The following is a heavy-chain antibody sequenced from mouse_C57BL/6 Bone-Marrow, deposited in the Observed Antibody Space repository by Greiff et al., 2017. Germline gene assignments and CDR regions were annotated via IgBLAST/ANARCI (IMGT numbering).Heavy chain of an antibody. J-gene: IGHJ2*01. Sequence: QVQLQQSGAELARPGASVKLSCKASGYTFTSYGISWVKQRTGPGLEWIGEIYPRSGNTYYNEKFKGKATLTADKSSSTAYMELRSLTSEDSAVYFCASPRIYYENYRYYFDYWGQGTTLTVSS. CDR3: ASPRIYYENYRYYFDY. CDR1: GYTFTSYG. CDR2: IYPRSGNT. D-gene: IGHD2-1*01. V-gene: IGHV1-81*01.